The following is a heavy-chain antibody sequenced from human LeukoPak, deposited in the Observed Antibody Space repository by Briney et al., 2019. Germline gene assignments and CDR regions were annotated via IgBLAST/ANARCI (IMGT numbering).Heavy chain of an antibody. Sequence: SETLSLTCAVYGGSFSGYYWSWIRQPPGKGLEWIGEINHSGSTNYNPSPKSRVTISVDTSKNQFSLKLSSVTAADTAVYYCARRRRGSGYGAKDPYNWFDPWGQGTLVTVSS. V-gene: IGHV4-34*01. CDR1: GGSFSGYY. J-gene: IGHJ5*02. CDR2: INHSGST. CDR3: ARRRRGSGYGAKDPYNWFDP. D-gene: IGHD5-12*01.